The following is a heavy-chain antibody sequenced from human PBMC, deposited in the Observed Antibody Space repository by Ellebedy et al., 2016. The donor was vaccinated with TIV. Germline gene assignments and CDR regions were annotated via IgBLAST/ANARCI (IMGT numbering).Heavy chain of an antibody. CDR3: TRGASMIRGYPIDF. Sequence: PGGSLRLSCAASGFTFRDYAMHWVRQTPGKGLEWLAVIWSDGSGKNYADSVKGRITISRDNSKNTLDLEMDTLIAEDTAVYFCTRGASMIRGYPIDFWGRGTLVTVSS. D-gene: IGHD3-22*01. CDR1: GFTFRDYA. CDR2: IWSDGSGK. V-gene: IGHV3-33*01. J-gene: IGHJ5*01.